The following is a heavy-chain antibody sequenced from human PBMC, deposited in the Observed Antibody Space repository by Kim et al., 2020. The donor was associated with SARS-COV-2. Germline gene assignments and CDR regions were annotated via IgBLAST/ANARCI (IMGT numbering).Heavy chain of an antibody. CDR1: GGSISSYY. J-gene: IGHJ6*02. D-gene: IGHD7-27*01. CDR2: IYYSGST. Sequence: SETLSLTCTVSGGSISSYYWSWIRQPPGKGLEWIGYIYYSGSTNYNPSLKSRVTISVDTSKNQFSLKLSSVTAADTAVYYCARARGHWASYYYYGMDVWGQGTTVTVSS. V-gene: IGHV4-59*13. CDR3: ARARGHWASYYYYGMDV.